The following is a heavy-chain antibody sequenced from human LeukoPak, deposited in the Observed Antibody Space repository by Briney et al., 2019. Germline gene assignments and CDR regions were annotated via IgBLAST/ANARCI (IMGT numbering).Heavy chain of an antibody. CDR2: IWYDGSNK. V-gene: IGHV3-33*08. CDR1: GFTFSSYS. J-gene: IGHJ4*02. D-gene: IGHD6-6*01. CDR3: ARDLSIAARPFDY. Sequence: GGSLRLSCAASGFTFSSYSMNWVRQAPGKGLEWVAVIWYDGSNKYYADSVKGRFTISRDNSKNTLYLQMNSLRAEDTAVYYCARDLSIAARPFDYWGQGTLVTVSS.